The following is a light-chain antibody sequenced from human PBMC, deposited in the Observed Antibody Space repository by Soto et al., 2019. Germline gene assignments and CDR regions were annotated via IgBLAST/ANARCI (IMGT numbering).Light chain of an antibody. Sequence: DIQMTQSPSSLSASVGDRVTITCRASQSINRYLNWYQQKPGKAPKLLIYAASSLQSGVPSRFSGSGSGTDFTLTITSLQPEDFATYYCQQSYNTPTTFGQGTKVDIK. CDR1: QSINRY. CDR2: AAS. J-gene: IGKJ1*01. V-gene: IGKV1-39*01. CDR3: QQSYNTPTT.